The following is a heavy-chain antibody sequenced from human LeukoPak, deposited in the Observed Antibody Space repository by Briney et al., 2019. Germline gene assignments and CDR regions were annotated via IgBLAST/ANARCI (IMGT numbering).Heavy chain of an antibody. Sequence: SETLSLTCAVSGGSISSSNWWSWVRQPPGKGLEWIGEIYHSGSTNYNPSLKSRVTISVDTSKNQFSLKLSSVTAADTAVYYCARRGRRTIFGVVRGTQTEKNWFDPWGQGTLVTVSS. V-gene: IGHV4-4*02. CDR2: IYHSGST. CDR1: GGSISSSNW. J-gene: IGHJ5*02. CDR3: ARRGRRTIFGVVRGTQTEKNWFDP. D-gene: IGHD3-3*01.